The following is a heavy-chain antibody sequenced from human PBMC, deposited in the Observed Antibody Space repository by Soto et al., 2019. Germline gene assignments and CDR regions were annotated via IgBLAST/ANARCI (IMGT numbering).Heavy chain of an antibody. CDR1: GGTFSSYT. D-gene: IGHD6-13*01. CDR3: GIAAACTRSRGYFDY. CDR2: IIPILGIA. J-gene: IGHJ4*02. Sequence: ASVKVSCKASGGTFSSYTISWVRQAPGQGLEWMGRIIPILGIANYAQKFQGRVTITADKSTSTAYMELSSLRSEDTAVYYCGIAAACTRSRGYFDYWGQGTLVTVSS. V-gene: IGHV1-69*02.